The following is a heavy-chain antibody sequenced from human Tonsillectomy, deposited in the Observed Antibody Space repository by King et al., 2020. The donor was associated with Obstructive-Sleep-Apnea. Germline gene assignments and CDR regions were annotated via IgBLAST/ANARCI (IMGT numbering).Heavy chain of an antibody. CDR1: GCSISSSSYY. CDR3: ARGEEDCGGDCYRDY. J-gene: IGHJ4*02. D-gene: IGHD2-21*02. V-gene: IGHV4-39*07. CDR2: IYYSGST. Sequence: QLQESGPGLVKPSETLSLTCTVSGCSISSSSYYWVWIRQPPGKGLEWIGSIYYSGSTYYKPSLKSRVTISVDTSKNQFSLTLSSVTAADTAVYYCARGEEDCGGDCYRDYWGQGTLVTVSS.